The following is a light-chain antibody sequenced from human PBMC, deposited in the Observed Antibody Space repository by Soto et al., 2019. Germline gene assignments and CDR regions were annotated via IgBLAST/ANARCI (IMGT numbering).Light chain of an antibody. V-gene: IGKV2-28*01. CDR1: QSLLHSNGYNY. CDR3: MRALRVPPA. Sequence: DIVMTQSPLSLPVTPGEPASISCRSSQSLLHSNGYNYLDWYLQKPGQSPQLLIYLGSNRASGVPDRFSGSGSGTDFTLKISRVEAEDVGVYHCMRALRVPPAFGQGTQVDIK. CDR2: LGS. J-gene: IGKJ1*01.